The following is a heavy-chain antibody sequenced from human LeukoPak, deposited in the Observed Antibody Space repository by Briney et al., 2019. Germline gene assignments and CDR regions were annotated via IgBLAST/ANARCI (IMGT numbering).Heavy chain of an antibody. CDR2: ISYDGSNK. Sequence: GGSLRLSRAASAFTFSSYGMSWVRQAPGKGLEWVAVISYDGSNKYYADSVKGRFTISRDNSKNTLYLQMNSLRAEDTAVYYCAREGAIVPSLFDYWGQGTLVTVSS. D-gene: IGHD3-16*02. CDR1: AFTFSSYG. CDR3: AREGAIVPSLFDY. J-gene: IGHJ4*02. V-gene: IGHV3-30*03.